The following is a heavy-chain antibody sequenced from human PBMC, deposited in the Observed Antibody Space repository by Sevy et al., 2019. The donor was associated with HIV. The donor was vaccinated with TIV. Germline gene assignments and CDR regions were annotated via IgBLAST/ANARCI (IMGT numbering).Heavy chain of an antibody. CDR2: IYGSGGTT. J-gene: IGHJ3*02. CDR3: AGGRYDSSGSFDGFDI. D-gene: IGHD3-22*01. CDR1: GFTFRSYA. V-gene: IGHV3-23*01. Sequence: GGSLRLSCAASGFTFRSYAMNWVRQAPGKGLEWVSTIYGSGGTTYYADSVKGRFTISRDNSENTLYLQMNSLRAEDTAVYFCAGGRYDSSGSFDGFDIWGQGTMVTVSS.